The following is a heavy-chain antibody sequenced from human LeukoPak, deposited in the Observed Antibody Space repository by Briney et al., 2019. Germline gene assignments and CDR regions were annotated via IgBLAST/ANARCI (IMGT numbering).Heavy chain of an antibody. CDR2: ISSSGSTI. V-gene: IGHV3-11*01. CDR1: GFTFSDSY. Sequence: KPGGSLRLSCAASGFTFSDSYMTWIRQAPGKGLEWVSYISSSGSTIYYADSVKGRFTISRDNAKNSLYLQMNSLRAEDTAVYYCARDCPRTTVKHPDAFDIWGQGTMVTVSS. CDR3: ARDCPRTTVKHPDAFDI. D-gene: IGHD1-1*01. J-gene: IGHJ3*02.